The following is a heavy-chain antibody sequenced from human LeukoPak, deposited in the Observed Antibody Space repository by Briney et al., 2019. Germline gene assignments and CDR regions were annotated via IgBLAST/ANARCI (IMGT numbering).Heavy chain of an antibody. J-gene: IGHJ4*02. Sequence: ASVKVSCKASGCTFSSYGITWVRQPPGQGLEWMGWISIYNGNTNYAQKLPGRVTMTTDTSTSTAYMELRSLRSDDTAVYYCARRGVAASGSEEYWGQGTLVTVSS. V-gene: IGHV1-18*01. CDR3: ARRGVAASGSEEY. CDR2: ISIYNGNT. CDR1: GCTFSSYG. D-gene: IGHD6-13*01.